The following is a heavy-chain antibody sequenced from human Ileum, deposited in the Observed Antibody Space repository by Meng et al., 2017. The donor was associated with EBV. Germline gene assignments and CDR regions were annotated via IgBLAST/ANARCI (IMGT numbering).Heavy chain of an antibody. Sequence: PEGGAGLLKTSETLSLACAVDGGSFSGYYWIWLRQPPGKGLEWIGEINHSGSTNYNPSLKSRVTISVDTSKNQFSLKLSSVTAADTAVYYCARGNKVSDRGFDYWGQGTLVTVSS. CDR1: GGSFSGYY. D-gene: IGHD3-10*01. CDR3: ARGNKVSDRGFDY. CDR2: INHSGST. V-gene: IGHV4-34*01. J-gene: IGHJ4*02.